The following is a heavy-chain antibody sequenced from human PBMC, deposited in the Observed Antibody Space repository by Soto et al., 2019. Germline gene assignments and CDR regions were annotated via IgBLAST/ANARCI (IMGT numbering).Heavy chain of an antibody. CDR3: TTGSVGGV. Sequence: ESVGGHIQPGGSLRLSCAASGLHISNAWMNWVRQAPGKGLEWVGRIKTKGEGGPTDYPAAVKGRFIVSRDDSQNTLHLQRNGLKIVDTAVYYCTTGSVGGVWGQGTAVIVSS. V-gene: IGHV3-15*07. D-gene: IGHD3-16*01. J-gene: IGHJ6*02. CDR2: IKTKGEGGPT. CDR1: GLHISNAW.